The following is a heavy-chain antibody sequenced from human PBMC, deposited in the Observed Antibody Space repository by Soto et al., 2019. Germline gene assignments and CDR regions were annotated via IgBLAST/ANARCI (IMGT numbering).Heavy chain of an antibody. CDR3: TRRRDWTAMDPLDY. J-gene: IGHJ4*02. Sequence: EVQLVESGGGLVQPGGPLKLSCAASGFTFSDSAMHWVRQASGKGPEWVGRIRSKVNTYATAYAASVKGRFTISRDDSMNTAYLQMNSLKTEDTAVYYCTRRRDWTAMDPLDYWGQGTQVTVSS. CDR2: IRSKVNTYAT. V-gene: IGHV3-73*02. CDR1: GFTFSDSA. D-gene: IGHD5-18*01.